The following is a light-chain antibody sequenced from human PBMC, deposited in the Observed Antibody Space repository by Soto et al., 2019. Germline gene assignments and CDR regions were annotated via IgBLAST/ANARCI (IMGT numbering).Light chain of an antibody. CDR3: QFYDSSNQV. Sequence: FMLTQPHSVSESPGQTVTISCTRRSGRIASNYVQWYQQRPGSAPTTVIYEDNQRPSGVPDRFSGSIDSSSNSASLTISGLKTEDEVDYYCQFYDSSNQVFGGGTKLTVL. V-gene: IGLV6-57*03. J-gene: IGLJ2*01. CDR2: EDN. CDR1: SGRIASNY.